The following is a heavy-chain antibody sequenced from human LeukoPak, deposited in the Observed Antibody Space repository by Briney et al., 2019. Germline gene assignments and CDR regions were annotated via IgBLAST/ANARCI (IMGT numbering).Heavy chain of an antibody. Sequence: SETLSLTCTVSGGSISSSSYYWGWIRQPPGKGLEWIGSIYYSGSTYSNPSLQSRVTISVETSKNQFSLKLRSVTAADTAVYYCARVTGYMIEDYFDYWGQGTLVTVSS. J-gene: IGHJ4*02. CDR1: GGSISSSSYY. D-gene: IGHD3-22*01. CDR3: ARVTGYMIEDYFDY. V-gene: IGHV4-39*07. CDR2: IYYSGST.